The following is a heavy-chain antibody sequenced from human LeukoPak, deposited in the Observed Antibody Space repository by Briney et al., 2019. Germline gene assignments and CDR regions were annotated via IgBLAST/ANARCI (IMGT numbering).Heavy chain of an antibody. CDR1: GFTFSSYG. CDR3: ARNIRGYYFDY. Sequence: TGGSLRLSCAASGFTFSSYGMHWVRQAPGQGLEWVALLRNDGSTKYYADSVKARFTISRDNSKNTLYLEMNSLRAEDTAVYYCARNIRGYYFDYWGQGTLVTVSS. CDR2: LRNDGSTK. V-gene: IGHV3-30*02. J-gene: IGHJ4*02. D-gene: IGHD3-16*01.